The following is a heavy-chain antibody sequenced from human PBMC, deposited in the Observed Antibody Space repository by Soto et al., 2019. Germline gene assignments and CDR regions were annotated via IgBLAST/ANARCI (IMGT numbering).Heavy chain of an antibody. V-gene: IGHV2-5*02. D-gene: IGHD3-9*01. CDR3: AHRDYDILTGYSGAFDY. Sequence: QITLKESGPTLVKPTQTLTLTCTFSGFSLSTSGVGVGWIRQPPGKALEWLALIYWDDDKRYSPSLKSRLTMTKDTSKNQVVLTMTNMDPVDTATYYCAHRDYDILTGYSGAFDYWGQGTLVTVSS. CDR2: IYWDDDK. CDR1: GFSLSTSGVG. J-gene: IGHJ4*02.